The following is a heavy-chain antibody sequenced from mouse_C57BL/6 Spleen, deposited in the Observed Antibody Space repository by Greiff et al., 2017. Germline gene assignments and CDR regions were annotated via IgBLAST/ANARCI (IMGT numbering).Heavy chain of an antibody. J-gene: IGHJ3*01. CDR2: ISYDGSN. Sequence: EVQLQESGPGLVKPSQSLSLTCSVTGYSITSGYYWNWIRQFPGNKLEWMGYISYDGSNNYNPSLKNRISITRDTSKNQFFLQLNSVTTEDTATYYCARNYGSSSFAYWGQGTLVTVSA. D-gene: IGHD1-1*01. V-gene: IGHV3-6*01. CDR3: ARNYGSSSFAY. CDR1: GYSITSGYY.